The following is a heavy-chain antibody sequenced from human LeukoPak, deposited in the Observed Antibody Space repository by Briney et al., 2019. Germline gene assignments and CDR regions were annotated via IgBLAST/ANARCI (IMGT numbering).Heavy chain of an antibody. CDR2: ISGSGGST. J-gene: IGHJ4*02. D-gene: IGHD5-18*01. Sequence: PGGSLRLSCAASGFTFSSYAMSWVRQAPGKGLEWVSAISGSGGSTYYAGSVKGRFTISRDNSKNTLYLQMNSLRAEDTAVYYCAKSSGYSYGYAYYFDCWGQGTLVTVSS. CDR1: GFTFSSYA. CDR3: AKSSGYSYGYAYYFDC. V-gene: IGHV3-23*01.